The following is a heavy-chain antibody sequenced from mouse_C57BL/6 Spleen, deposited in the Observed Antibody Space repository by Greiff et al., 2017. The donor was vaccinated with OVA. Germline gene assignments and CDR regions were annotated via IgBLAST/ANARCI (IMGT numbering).Heavy chain of an antibody. CDR3: TTVWGGSSPYFDY. D-gene: IGHD1-1*01. CDR2: IDPEDGDT. CDR1: GFNIKDYY. J-gene: IGHJ2*01. Sequence: EVKLVESGAELVRPGASVKLSCTASGFNIKDYYMHWVKQRPEQGLEWIGRIDPEDGDTEYAPKFQGKATMTADTSSNTAYLQLSSLTSDDTAVYYCTTVWGGSSPYFDYWGQGTTLTVSS. V-gene: IGHV14-1*01.